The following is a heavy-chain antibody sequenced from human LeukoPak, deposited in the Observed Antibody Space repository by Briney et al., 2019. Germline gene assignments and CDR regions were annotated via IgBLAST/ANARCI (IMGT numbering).Heavy chain of an antibody. J-gene: IGHJ4*02. CDR3: GKDLDSAAAGRGADH. Sequence: ASVKVSCKASGYDFINYGISWVRQAPGQGLEWMGWRSIYNGNTDYKLQGRVTMTTDTSTSTAYMELRSLRSDDTAVYYCGKDLDSAAAGRGADHWGQGTLVTVSS. CDR2: RSIYNGNT. V-gene: IGHV1-18*01. D-gene: IGHD6-13*01. CDR1: GYDFINYG.